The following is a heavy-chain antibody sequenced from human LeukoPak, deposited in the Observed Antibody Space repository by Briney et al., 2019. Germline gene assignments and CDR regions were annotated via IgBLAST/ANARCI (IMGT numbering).Heavy chain of an antibody. CDR3: ARDQTYYDFWSGYRYYFDY. D-gene: IGHD3-3*01. Sequence: PGGSLRLSCAASGFTFSSYWMSWVRQAPGKGLEWVANIKQDRSEKYYVDSVKGRFTISRDNAKNSLYLQMNSLRAEDTAVYYCARDQTYYDFWSGYRYYFDYWGQGTLVTVSS. CDR1: GFTFSSYW. V-gene: IGHV3-7*01. J-gene: IGHJ4*02. CDR2: IKQDRSEK.